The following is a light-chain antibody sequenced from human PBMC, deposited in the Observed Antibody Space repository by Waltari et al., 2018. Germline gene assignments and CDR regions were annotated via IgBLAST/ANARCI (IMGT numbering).Light chain of an antibody. V-gene: IGKV1-5*03. CDR1: QSIISS. J-gene: IGKJ2*01. Sequence: DIQMTQSPSTLSASVRDSVTITCRASQSIISSLAWYQPKPGKAPKLLIYKASNLETGVPSRFSGSGSATDFALTISSLQPDDFATYYCQQYHSFPFTFGQGTRLEIK. CDR2: KAS. CDR3: QQYHSFPFT.